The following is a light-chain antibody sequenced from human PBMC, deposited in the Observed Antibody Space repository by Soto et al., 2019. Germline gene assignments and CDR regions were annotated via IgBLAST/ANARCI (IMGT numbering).Light chain of an antibody. V-gene: IGLV2-14*01. CDR3: SSYTNINTRACV. Sequence: QSVLTQPASVSGSPGQSITISCTGTSGDIGSYNRVSWYQQHPGKAPKLIIYEVTARPSGVSNRFSGSKSGNTDSLTISGLQAEDEAEYYCSSYTNINTRACVFGTGTKVTVL. CDR1: SGDIGSYNR. CDR2: EVT. J-gene: IGLJ1*01.